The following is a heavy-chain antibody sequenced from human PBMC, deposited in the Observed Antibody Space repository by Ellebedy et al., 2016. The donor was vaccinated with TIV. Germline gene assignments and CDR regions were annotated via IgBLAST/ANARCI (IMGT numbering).Heavy chain of an antibody. J-gene: IGHJ4*02. CDR3: ARRDTVTTPLDY. CDR1: GFTFSSYS. V-gene: IGHV3-21*01. CDR2: ISSSSSYI. Sequence: GGSLRLXXAASGFTFSSYSMNWVRQAPGKGLEWVSSISSSSSYIYYADSVKGRFTISRDNAKNSLYLQMNSLRAEDTAVYYCARRDTVTTPLDYWGQGTLVTVSS. D-gene: IGHD4-17*01.